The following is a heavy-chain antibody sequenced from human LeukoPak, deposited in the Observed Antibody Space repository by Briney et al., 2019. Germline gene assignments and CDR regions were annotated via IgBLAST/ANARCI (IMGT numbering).Heavy chain of an antibody. D-gene: IGHD3-16*01. J-gene: IGHJ4*02. V-gene: IGHV4-4*07. Sequence: SETLSLTCNVSGGSISSYSWHWIRQPAGKGLEWIGRIYSSGSTNYDPSLKSRVTMSIDTSRNHFSLKLGSMTAADTAVYYCARETAHNLGNYFDYWGRGTLVTVSS. CDR2: IYSSGST. CDR3: ARETAHNLGNYFDY. CDR1: GGSISSYS.